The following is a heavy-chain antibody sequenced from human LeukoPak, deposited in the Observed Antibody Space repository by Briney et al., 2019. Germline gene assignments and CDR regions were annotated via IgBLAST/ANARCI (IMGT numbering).Heavy chain of an antibody. CDR2: ILGNGHAS. V-gene: IGHV3-64*02. D-gene: IGHD6-19*01. Sequence: GGSLRLSCTASGFTFSSYPMHWARQAPGKGLEYVSAILGNGHASFYADSVKDRFTISRDNSKNTLYLQMGSLRPDDMAVYYCARDTTSGWSFDYWGQGTQVTVSS. CDR1: GFTFSSYP. J-gene: IGHJ4*02. CDR3: ARDTTSGWSFDY.